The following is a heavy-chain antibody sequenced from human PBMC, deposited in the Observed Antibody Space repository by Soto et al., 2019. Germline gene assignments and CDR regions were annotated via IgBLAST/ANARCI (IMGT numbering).Heavy chain of an antibody. CDR2: ISYDGSNK. D-gene: IGHD1-26*01. CDR3: ARPPYEWELLLGYFQH. Sequence: QVQLVESGGGVVQPGRSLRLSCAASGFTFSSYAMHWVRQAPGKGLEWVAVISYDGSNKYYADSVKGRFTISRDNSKNTLYLQRNSLRAEDTAVYYCARPPYEWELLLGYFQHWGQGTLVTVSS. CDR1: GFTFSSYA. J-gene: IGHJ1*01. V-gene: IGHV3-30-3*01.